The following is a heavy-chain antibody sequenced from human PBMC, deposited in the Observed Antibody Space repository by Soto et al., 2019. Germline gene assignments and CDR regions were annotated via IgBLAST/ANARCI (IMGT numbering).Heavy chain of an antibody. CDR1: GYSFTSYW. CDR2: IWPGDSDT. V-gene: IGHV5-51*01. D-gene: IGHD3-3*01. Sequence: PGESLKISCKGSGYSFTSYWIGWVRQMPGKGLEWMGVIWPGDSDTRYSPSFQGQVTISADKSISTAYLQLSSLKASDTAMYYCARSAYYDFWSGFRPPDYYYYGMDVWGQGTTVPVSS. CDR3: ARSAYYDFWSGFRPPDYYYYGMDV. J-gene: IGHJ6*02.